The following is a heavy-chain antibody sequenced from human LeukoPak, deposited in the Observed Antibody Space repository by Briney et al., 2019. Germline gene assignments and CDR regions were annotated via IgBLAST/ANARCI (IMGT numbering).Heavy chain of an antibody. CDR3: ARDRGATILDY. V-gene: IGHV3-66*01. CDR2: IYSGGST. J-gene: IGHJ4*02. Sequence: GGSLRLSCAASGFTVSSNYMSWVRQAPGKGLEWVSVIYSGGSTYYADSVKGRFTISRDNSKNTLYLQMNSLRAEDTAVYYCARDRGATILDYWGQGTLVTVSS. CDR1: GFTVSSNY. D-gene: IGHD5-12*01.